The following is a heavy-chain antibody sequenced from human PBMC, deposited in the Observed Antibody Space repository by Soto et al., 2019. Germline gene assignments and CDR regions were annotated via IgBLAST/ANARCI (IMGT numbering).Heavy chain of an antibody. Sequence: QVQLVQSGAEVKKPGASVKVSCKASGYTFINYGISWVRQAPGQGLEGMGWINTYNGTTNYAKKFQGRVTMTTDTSTSTAYMALRSLRSDDTAVYHCARDPVGPAGFDPWGQGTLVTVSS. V-gene: IGHV1-18*01. CDR2: INTYNGTT. CDR3: ARDPVGPAGFDP. CDR1: GYTFINYG. D-gene: IGHD1-26*01. J-gene: IGHJ5*02.